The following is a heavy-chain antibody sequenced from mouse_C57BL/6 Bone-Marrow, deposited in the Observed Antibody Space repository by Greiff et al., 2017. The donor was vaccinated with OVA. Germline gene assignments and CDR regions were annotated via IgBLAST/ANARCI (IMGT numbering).Heavy chain of an antibody. D-gene: IGHD1-1*01. CDR3: AREEGITTVVAHLDY. CDR1: GFTFSDYG. J-gene: IGHJ2*01. CDR2: ISSGSSTI. Sequence: EVKLVESGGGLVKPGGSLKLSCAASGFTFSDYGMHWVRQAPEKGLAWVAYISSGSSTIYYADTVKGRFTISRDNAKNTLFLQMTSLRSEDTAMYYCAREEGITTVVAHLDYWGQGTTLTVSS. V-gene: IGHV5-17*01.